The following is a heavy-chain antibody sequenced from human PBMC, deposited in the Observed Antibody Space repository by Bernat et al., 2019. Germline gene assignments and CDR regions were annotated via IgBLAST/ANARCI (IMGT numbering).Heavy chain of an antibody. J-gene: IGHJ4*02. V-gene: IGHV3-66*03. CDR1: GFTVSVNY. CDR3: ARDEVADTTGGYFDY. CDR2: LYTNGKT. Sequence: EVQLVESGGGLIQPGGSLTLSCAASGFTVSVNYMSWVRQAPGKGLEWLSVLYTNGKTYYADSVKGRFTISRDNSKNTLYLQMNSLRAEDTAVYYCARDEVADTTGGYFDYWGQGTLVTVSS. D-gene: IGHD6-19*01.